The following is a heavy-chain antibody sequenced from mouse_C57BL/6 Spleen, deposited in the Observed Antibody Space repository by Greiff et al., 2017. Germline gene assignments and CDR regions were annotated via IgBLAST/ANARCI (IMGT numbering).Heavy chain of an antibody. CDR1: GYAFSSYW. CDR2: IYPGDGDT. J-gene: IGHJ2*01. CDR3: ARSGIYYYGYYFDY. D-gene: IGHD1-1*01. V-gene: IGHV1-80*01. Sequence: QVQLKQSGAELVKPGASVKISCKASGYAFSSYWMNWVKQRPGKGLEWIGQIYPGDGDTNYNGKFKGKATLTADKSSSTAYMQLSSLTSEDSAVYFCARSGIYYYGYYFDYWGQGTTLTVSS.